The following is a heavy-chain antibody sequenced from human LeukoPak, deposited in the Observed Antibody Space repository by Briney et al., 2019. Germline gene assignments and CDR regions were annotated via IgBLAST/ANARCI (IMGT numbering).Heavy chain of an antibody. D-gene: IGHD1-1*01. CDR3: TRLGIATTASDY. CDR1: GFTFSSSA. V-gene: IGHV3-73*01. CDR2: IRSKANSYAT. J-gene: IGHJ4*02. Sequence: GGSLTLSCTASGFTFSSSAMHWVRQASGQGLEWVGRIRSKANSYATEYAASVKGRFTISRDDSQNTAYLQMNSLKTEDTAVYYCTRLGIATTASDYWGQGTLVTVSS.